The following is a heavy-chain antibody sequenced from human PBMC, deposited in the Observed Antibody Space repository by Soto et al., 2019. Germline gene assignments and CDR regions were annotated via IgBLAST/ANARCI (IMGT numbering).Heavy chain of an antibody. D-gene: IGHD4-17*01. CDR3: ASLFTTVNKSYQH. J-gene: IGHJ1*01. V-gene: IGHV1-18*01. Sequence: ASVKVSCKASGYTFPSYGISWVRQASGQGLEWMGRISPYNGNTNYAQKLQGRVTITTDKSTSTAYMELSSLRSEDTAVYYCASLFTTVNKSYQHWGQGTLVTVSS. CDR1: GYTFPSYG. CDR2: ISPYNGNT.